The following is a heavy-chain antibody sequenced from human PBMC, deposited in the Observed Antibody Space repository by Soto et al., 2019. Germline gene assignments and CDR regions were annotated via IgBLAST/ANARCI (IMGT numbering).Heavy chain of an antibody. Sequence: SETLSLTCAVYGGSFSGYYWSWIRQPPGKGLEWIGEINHSGSTNYNPSLKSRVTISVDTSKNQFSLKLSSVTAADTAVYYCAAVRITMVRGVIVPLYYYYYMDVWGKGTTVTVSS. V-gene: IGHV4-34*01. CDR3: AAVRITMVRGVIVPLYYYYYMDV. D-gene: IGHD3-10*01. CDR2: INHSGST. J-gene: IGHJ6*03. CDR1: GGSFSGYY.